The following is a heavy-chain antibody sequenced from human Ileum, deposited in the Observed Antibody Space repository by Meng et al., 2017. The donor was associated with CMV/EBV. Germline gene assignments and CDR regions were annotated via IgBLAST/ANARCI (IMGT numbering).Heavy chain of an antibody. V-gene: IGHV3-7*01. Sequence: GESLKISCAASGFTFSNYWMSRVRQAPGKGLEWVANIKQDGSEQYYVDSVKGRFAISRDNAKNSLDLQMNSLRGEDTAVYYCARDEGVLGWFDPWGQGTLVTVSS. D-gene: IGHD3-10*01. CDR2: IKQDGSEQ. CDR3: ARDEGVLGWFDP. J-gene: IGHJ5*02. CDR1: GFTFSNYW.